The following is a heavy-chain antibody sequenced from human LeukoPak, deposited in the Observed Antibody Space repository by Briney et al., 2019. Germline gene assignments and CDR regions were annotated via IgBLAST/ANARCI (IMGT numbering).Heavy chain of an antibody. Sequence: GGSLRLSCAASGFTLSNYGVSWVRQAPGKGLEWVSHIYGAGANTYYADSVKGRFTISRDNSKNTLYLQMNSLRAEDTAVYYCAKAMTTVTSLFDYWGQGTLVTVSS. CDR1: GFTLSNYG. V-gene: IGHV3-23*01. J-gene: IGHJ4*02. CDR3: AKAMTTVTSLFDY. D-gene: IGHD4-17*01. CDR2: IYGAGANT.